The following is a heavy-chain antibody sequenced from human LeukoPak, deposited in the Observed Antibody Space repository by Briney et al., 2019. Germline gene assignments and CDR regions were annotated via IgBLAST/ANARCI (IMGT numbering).Heavy chain of an antibody. V-gene: IGHV3-23*01. CDR1: GFTFSSYA. J-gene: IGHJ4*02. CDR2: ISGSGGRT. D-gene: IGHD2-15*01. CDR3: AKDRGGGNLDFGY. Sequence: PGGSLRLSCAASGFTFSSYAMTWVRQAPGKGLEWVSVISGSGGRTYYADSVKGRFTISRDNSKNTLYLQMSSLRAEDTAVYYCAKDRGGGNLDFGYWGQGTLVTVSS.